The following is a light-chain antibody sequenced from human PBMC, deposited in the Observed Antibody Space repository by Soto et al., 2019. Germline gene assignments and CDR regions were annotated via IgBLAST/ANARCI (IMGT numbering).Light chain of an antibody. CDR3: GSFAGNNLYV. J-gene: IGLJ1*01. CDR2: EDN. V-gene: IGLV6-57*04. Sequence: NFMLTQPHSVSESPGKTVTISCTRSSGSIASNYVQWYQQRPGSAPTTVIYEDNQRPSGVPDRFSGSKSGNTASLTVSGLQAEDEADYYCGSFAGNNLYVFGTGTKVTVL. CDR1: SGSIASNY.